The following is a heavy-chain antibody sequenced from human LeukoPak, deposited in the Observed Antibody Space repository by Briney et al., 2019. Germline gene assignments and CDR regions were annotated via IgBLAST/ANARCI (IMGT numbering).Heavy chain of an antibody. CDR1: GGSISSHY. CDR3: VKESYSRYFDY. V-gene: IGHV4-59*11. Sequence: SETPSLTCTVSGGSISSHYCSWIRQPAGKGLEWIGYIYYGGTTNYNPSLKSRVTISVDTSKNQFSLKLSSVTAADTAVYYCVKESYSRYFDYWGQGTLVTVSS. J-gene: IGHJ4*02. D-gene: IGHD4-11*01. CDR2: IYYGGTT.